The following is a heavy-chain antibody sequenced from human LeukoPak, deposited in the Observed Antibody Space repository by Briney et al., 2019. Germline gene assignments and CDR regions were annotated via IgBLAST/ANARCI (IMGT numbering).Heavy chain of an antibody. CDR2: ISYNGNT. J-gene: IGHJ4*02. CDR3: ARVTGYVMEDYFDY. D-gene: IGHD6-13*01. CDR1: GASISSLY. V-gene: IGHV4-59*01. Sequence: TSETLSLTCIVSGASISSLYWSWIRQTPGKGLEWIGYISYNGNTNYNPSLKSRASISVDTFKNQFSLKLTSVTPADTAVYYCARVTGYVMEDYFDYWGQGTLVTVSS.